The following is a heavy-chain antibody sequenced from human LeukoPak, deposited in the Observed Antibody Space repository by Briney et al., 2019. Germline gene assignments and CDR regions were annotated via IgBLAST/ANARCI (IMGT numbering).Heavy chain of an antibody. D-gene: IGHD5-18*01. V-gene: IGHV3-21*01. CDR1: GFTFDDYG. CDR2: ISSSSSYI. CDR3: ARDEIEDTAMVY. Sequence: GGSLRLSCAASGFTFDDYGMSWVRQAPGKGLEWVSSISSSSSYIYYADSVKGRFTISRDNAKNSLYLQMNSLRAEDTAVYYCARDEIEDTAMVYWGQGTLVTVSS. J-gene: IGHJ4*02.